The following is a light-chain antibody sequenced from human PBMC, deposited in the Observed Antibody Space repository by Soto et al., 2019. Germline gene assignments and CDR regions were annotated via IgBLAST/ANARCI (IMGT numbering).Light chain of an antibody. Sequence: QSVLTQPPSVSAAPGQKVTISCSGSSSNIGNNYVSWYQQLPGTAPKLLIYDNNKRPSGIPDRFSGSKSGTSATLGITGLQTGDEADYYSGTWDSSLSAVVFGGGTK. V-gene: IGLV1-51*01. J-gene: IGLJ2*01. CDR2: DNN. CDR3: GTWDSSLSAVV. CDR1: SSNIGNNY.